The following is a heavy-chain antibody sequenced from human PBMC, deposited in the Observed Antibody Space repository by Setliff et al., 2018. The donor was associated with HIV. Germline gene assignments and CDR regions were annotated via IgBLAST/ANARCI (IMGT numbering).Heavy chain of an antibody. CDR1: GDSISNSSSY. Sequence: SETLSLTCSVSGDSISNSSSYWGWIRQPPGKELEWIGSIHFSGTTYYNPSLKSRVTISVDTSKNQFFLKLTSVTAADTAMYYCARSPDYWGQGTQVTVPQ. CDR3: ARSPDY. J-gene: IGHJ4*02. V-gene: IGHV4-39*07. CDR2: IHFSGTT.